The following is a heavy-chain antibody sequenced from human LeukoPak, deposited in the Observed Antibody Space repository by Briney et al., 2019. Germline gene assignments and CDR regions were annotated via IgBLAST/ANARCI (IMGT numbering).Heavy chain of an antibody. J-gene: IGHJ6*03. V-gene: IGHV4-39*01. Sequence: YYMSWIRQPPGKGLEWIGSIYYSGSTYYNPSLKSRVTISVDTSKNQFSLKLSSVTAADTAVYYCARHERGATMVRGASSMDVWGKGTTVTISS. D-gene: IGHD3-10*01. CDR3: ARHERGATMVRGASSMDV. CDR2: IYYSGST. CDR1: YY.